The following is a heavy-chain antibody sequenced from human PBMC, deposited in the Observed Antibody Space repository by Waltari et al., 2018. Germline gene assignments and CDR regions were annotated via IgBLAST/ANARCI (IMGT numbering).Heavy chain of an antibody. CDR3: ARQGSYSGGWYHSDAFDI. Sequence: QVQLVQSGAEVKKPGASVKVSCKASGYTFTGYYMHWVRQAPGQGLGWMGWINPNSGGTNNEQKLQGRVTMTRETSISTADMELSRLRSDDTAVYYCARQGSYSGGWYHSDAFDIWGQGTMVTVSS. CDR1: GYTFTGYY. CDR2: INPNSGGT. J-gene: IGHJ3*02. D-gene: IGHD6-19*01. V-gene: IGHV1-2*02.